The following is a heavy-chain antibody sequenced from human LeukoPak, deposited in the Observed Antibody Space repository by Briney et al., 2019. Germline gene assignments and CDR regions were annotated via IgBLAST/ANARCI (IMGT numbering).Heavy chain of an antibody. CDR3: ARVPRGYGDTKRTYWYFDL. D-gene: IGHD4-17*01. Sequence: PGGSLRLSCAASGFTFSTYWMNWVRQAPGKGLEWVSSISSSSNYIYYADSVKGRFTISRDNAKNSLYLQINSLRAEDTSVYYCARVPRGYGDTKRTYWYFDLWGRGTLVTVSS. V-gene: IGHV3-21*01. J-gene: IGHJ2*01. CDR2: ISSSSNYI. CDR1: GFTFSTYW.